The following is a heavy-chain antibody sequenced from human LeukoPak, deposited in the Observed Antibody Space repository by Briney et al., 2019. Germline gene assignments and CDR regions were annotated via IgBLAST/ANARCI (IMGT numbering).Heavy chain of an antibody. CDR1: GFTFSSYA. CDR2: ISGSGGST. D-gene: IGHD4-17*01. V-gene: IGHV3-23*01. J-gene: IGHJ4*02. CDR3: ARGVDYGDYISGY. Sequence: PGGSLRLSCAASGFTFSSYAMSWVRQAPGKGLEWVSAISGSGGSTYYADSVKGRFTISRDNSKNTLYLQMNSLRVDDTAVFYCARGVDYGDYISGYWGQGTLVTVSS.